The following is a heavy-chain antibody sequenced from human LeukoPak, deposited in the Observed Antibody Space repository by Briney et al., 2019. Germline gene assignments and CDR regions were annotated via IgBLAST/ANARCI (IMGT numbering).Heavy chain of an antibody. CDR1: ADSLSSGGHY. J-gene: IGHJ4*02. CDR2: IHHSGRS. D-gene: IGHD3-10*01. CDR3: ARGGNRFGGFYFDY. Sequence: PSQTLSLTCTVSADSLSSGGHYWAWIRPFPGEGLESIGFIHHSGRSRHHPSLKDRVAISVDTSRKQFALKLSSVTAADTAMYYCARGGNRFGGFYFDYWGQGIQVIVSS. V-gene: IGHV4-31*03.